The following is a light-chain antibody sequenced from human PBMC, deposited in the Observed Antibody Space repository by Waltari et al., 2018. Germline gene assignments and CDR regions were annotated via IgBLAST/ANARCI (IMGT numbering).Light chain of an antibody. J-gene: IGLJ1*01. CDR3: ASWDDSLSGYV. CDR1: SSNIGNNT. CDR2: SNS. Sequence: QSVVTQPPSASGTPGQRVIISCSGSSSNIGNNTVNWYQQLPGTAPKLLVYSNSQRPSGVPDRFSGSKSGTSASLAISGLQSEDEADYYCASWDDSLSGYVFATGTKVTVL. V-gene: IGLV1-44*01.